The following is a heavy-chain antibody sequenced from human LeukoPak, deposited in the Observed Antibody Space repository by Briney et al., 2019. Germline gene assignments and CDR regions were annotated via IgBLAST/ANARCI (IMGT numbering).Heavy chain of an antibody. CDR2: IYYSGST. CDR3: ARGRDSSSWYYYYYYYMDV. V-gene: IGHV4-59*11. Sequence: SETLSLTCTVSGGSISSHYWSWIRQPPGKGLEWIAYIYYSGSTDYNPSLKSRVTISVDTSKNPFSLKLSCVTAADTAVYYCARGRDSSSWYYYYYYYMDVWGKGTTVTVSS. D-gene: IGHD6-13*01. J-gene: IGHJ6*03. CDR1: GGSISSHY.